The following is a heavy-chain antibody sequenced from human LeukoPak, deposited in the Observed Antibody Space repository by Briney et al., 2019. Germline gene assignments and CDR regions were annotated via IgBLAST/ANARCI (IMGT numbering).Heavy chain of an antibody. CDR2: MNPNSGNT. J-gene: IGHJ6*03. CDR1: GYTFTSYD. V-gene: IGHV1-8*01. Sequence: ASVKVSCKASGYTFTSYDINWVRQATGQGLEWMGWMNPNSGNTGYAQKFQGRVTMTRNTSISTAYMELSSLRSEDTAVYYCARSSGDEGYYYYYYMDVWGKGTTVTISS. CDR3: ARSSGDEGYYYYYYMDV. D-gene: IGHD7-27*01.